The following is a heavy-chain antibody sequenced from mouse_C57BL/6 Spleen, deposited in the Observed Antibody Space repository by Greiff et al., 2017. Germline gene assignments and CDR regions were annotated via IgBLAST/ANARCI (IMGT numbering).Heavy chain of an antibody. CDR2: IYPGDGDT. Sequence: QVQLKESGAELVKPGASVKISCKASGYAFSSYWMNWVKQRPGKGLEWIGQIYPGDGDTNYNGKFKGKATLTADKSSSTAYMQLSSLTSEDSAVYFCARKDYYGSSFIDYWGQGTTLTVSS. V-gene: IGHV1-80*01. J-gene: IGHJ2*01. D-gene: IGHD1-1*01. CDR1: GYAFSSYW. CDR3: ARKDYYGSSFIDY.